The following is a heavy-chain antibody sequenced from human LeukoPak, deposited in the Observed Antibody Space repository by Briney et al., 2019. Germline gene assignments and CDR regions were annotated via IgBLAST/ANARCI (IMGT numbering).Heavy chain of an antibody. V-gene: IGHV3-23*01. CDR2: MSGSGSST. CDR3: AKDHLGDGYNSGAFDF. Sequence: GGSLRLSCAASGFTFKTYAMTWVRQVPGKGPEWVSSMSGSGSSTDYADSVKGRFIISRDNSNNTLYLQMNSLRAEDTAVFYCAKDHLGDGYNSGAFDFWGQGTMVTVSS. J-gene: IGHJ3*01. D-gene: IGHD5-24*01. CDR1: GFTFKTYA.